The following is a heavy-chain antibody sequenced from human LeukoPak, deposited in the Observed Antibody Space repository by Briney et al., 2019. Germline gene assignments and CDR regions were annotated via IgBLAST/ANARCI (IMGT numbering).Heavy chain of an antibody. CDR1: GFTFSSYA. CDR3: ARDLESYPSFDY. CDR2: ISGSGGST. Sequence: GGSLRLSCAASGFTFSSYAMSWVRQAPGKGLEWVSAISGSGGSTYYADSVKGRFTISRDNSKNTLYLQMNSLRAEDTAVYYCARDLESYPSFDYWGQGTLVTVSS. V-gene: IGHV3-23*01. D-gene: IGHD1-26*01. J-gene: IGHJ4*02.